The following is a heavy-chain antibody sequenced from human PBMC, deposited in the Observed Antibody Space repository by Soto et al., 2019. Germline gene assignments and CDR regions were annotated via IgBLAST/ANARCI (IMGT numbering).Heavy chain of an antibody. V-gene: IGHV3-9*01. J-gene: IGHJ6*03. CDR3: AKGSYVYYYYYMDV. Sequence: PGGSLRLSCAASGFTFDDYAMHGVRQAPGKGLEWVSGISWNSGSIGYADSVKGRFTISRDNAKNSLYLQMNSLRAEDTALYYCAKGSYVYYYYYMDVWGKGTTVTVSS. D-gene: IGHD3-10*01. CDR2: ISWNSGSI. CDR1: GFTFDDYA.